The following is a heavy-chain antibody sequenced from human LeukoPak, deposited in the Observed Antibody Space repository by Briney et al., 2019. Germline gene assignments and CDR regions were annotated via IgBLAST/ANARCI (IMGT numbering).Heavy chain of an antibody. CDR1: GFTVSSDY. CDR2: IYSGGST. D-gene: IGHD4-17*01. V-gene: IGHV3-53*01. CDR3: ARLSGDYFDY. Sequence: GGSLRLSCAASGFTVSSDYMSWVRQAPGTGLEWVSVIYSGGSTYNTDYVKGRFTISRYNSKNTRYLQLNSRRAEDTAVYYCARLSGDYFDYWGQGTLVTVSS. J-gene: IGHJ4*02.